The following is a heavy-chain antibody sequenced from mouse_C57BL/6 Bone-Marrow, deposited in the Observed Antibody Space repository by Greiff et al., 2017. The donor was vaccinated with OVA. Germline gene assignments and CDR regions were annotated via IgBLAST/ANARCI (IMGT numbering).Heavy chain of an antibody. CDR2: LSSGSSTI. D-gene: IGHD1-1*01. CDR1: GFTFSDYG. J-gene: IGHJ1*03. CDR3: ARDYGSNWWYFDV. Sequence: EVMLVEPGGGLVKPGGSLKLSCAASGFTFSDYGMHWVRQAPEQGLEWVAYLSSGSSTIYYADTVKGRFTISIDNAKNTLFLQMNSLRSEDTAMYDCARDYGSNWWYFDVWGTGTTVTVSS. V-gene: IGHV5-17*01.